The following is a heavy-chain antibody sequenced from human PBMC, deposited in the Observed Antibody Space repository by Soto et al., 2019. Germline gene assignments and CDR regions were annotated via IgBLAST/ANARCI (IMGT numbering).Heavy chain of an antibody. V-gene: IGHV3-23*01. CDR2: IFGSGRTT. Sequence: PGGSLRLSCAASGFNFSSDVMNWVRQAPGKGLEWVASIFGSGRTTYYADSVKDRFTISGDNSKNTLYLQLNSLRVEDTALYYCAKSQSGSFFAAFDLWGKGTMVTVSS. CDR1: GFNFSSDV. CDR3: AKSQSGSFFAAFDL. J-gene: IGHJ3*01. D-gene: IGHD1-26*01.